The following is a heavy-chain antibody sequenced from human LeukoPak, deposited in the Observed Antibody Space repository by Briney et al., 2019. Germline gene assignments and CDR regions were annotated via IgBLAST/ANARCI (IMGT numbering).Heavy chain of an antibody. J-gene: IGHJ4*02. Sequence: ASVKVSCKASGYDFRGCSISWVRQAPGQGLEWMGWISAYNGNTNYAQKLQGRVTMTTDTSTSTAYMELRSLRSDDTAVYYCAREAAAAAGTIDYWGQGTLVTVSS. CDR1: GYDFRGCS. D-gene: IGHD6-13*01. V-gene: IGHV1-18*01. CDR2: ISAYNGNT. CDR3: AREAAAAAGTIDY.